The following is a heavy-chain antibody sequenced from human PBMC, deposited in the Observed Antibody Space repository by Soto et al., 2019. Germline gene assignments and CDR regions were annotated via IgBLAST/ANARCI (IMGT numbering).Heavy chain of an antibody. CDR1: GFIVDSNY. D-gene: IGHD1-26*01. CDR2: MYPGGVT. J-gene: IGHJ3*01. CDR3: ASGIAYIVGAIGAFDV. Sequence: EMQLVESGGGLIQPGWSLRLSCAASGFIVDSNYMTWVRQAPGKGLEWVSIMYPGGVTYYADSVKGRFTISRDNSRNTVYPQMNSLRAEDTAVYYCASGIAYIVGAIGAFDVWGHGTTVIVSA. V-gene: IGHV3-53*01.